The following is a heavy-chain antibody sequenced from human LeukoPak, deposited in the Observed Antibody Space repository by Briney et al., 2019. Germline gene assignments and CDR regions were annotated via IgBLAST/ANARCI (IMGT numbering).Heavy chain of an antibody. CDR1: GFTFNNYW. CDR2: INLDGSDK. Sequence: PAGSLRLSCAASGFTFNNYWMTWVRQAPGKGLEWVGNINLDGSDKYYGDSVKGRFTISRDNAKNSLYLQMNSLRGEDTAVYYCARDNRYFDYWGQGNLVTVSS. D-gene: IGHD1-14*01. V-gene: IGHV3-7*01. J-gene: IGHJ4*02. CDR3: ARDNRYFDY.